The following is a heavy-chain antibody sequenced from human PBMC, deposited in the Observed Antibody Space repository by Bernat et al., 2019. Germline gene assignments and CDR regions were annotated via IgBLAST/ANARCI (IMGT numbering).Heavy chain of an antibody. CDR3: AKSSIAARGGDRY. V-gene: IGHV3-23*01. D-gene: IGHD6-6*01. CDR2: ISGSGGST. CDR1: GFTFSSYA. Sequence: EVQLLESGGGLVQPGGSLRLSCAASGFTFSSYAMSWVRQAPGKGLEWVSAISGSGGSTYYTDSVKGRFTISRDNSRNTLYLQMNSLRAEDTAVYYCAKSSIAARGGDRYWGQGTLVTVSS. J-gene: IGHJ4*02.